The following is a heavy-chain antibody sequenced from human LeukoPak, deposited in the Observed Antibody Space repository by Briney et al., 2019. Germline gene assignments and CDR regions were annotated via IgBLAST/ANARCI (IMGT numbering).Heavy chain of an antibody. Sequence: ASVKVSCKASGGTFSGYAISWVRQAPGQGLEWMGGIITIFGTANYAQKFQGRVPITTDESTSTAYMELSSPRSEDTAVYYCARGSGSGYPVLFDYWGQGTLVTVSS. V-gene: IGHV1-69*05. CDR3: ARGSGSGYPVLFDY. J-gene: IGHJ4*02. CDR2: IITIFGTA. CDR1: GGTFSGYA. D-gene: IGHD3-3*01.